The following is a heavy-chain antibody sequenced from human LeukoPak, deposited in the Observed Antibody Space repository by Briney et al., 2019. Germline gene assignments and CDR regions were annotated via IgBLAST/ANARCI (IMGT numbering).Heavy chain of an antibody. CDR1: GFTFSSYW. Sequence: GGSLRLSCAASGFTFSSYWMSWVRQAPGKGLEWVANIKQDGSEKYYVDSVKGRFTISRDNAKNSMYLQMNSLRAEDTAVYYCARDRWGGYDDYWGQGTLVTVSS. D-gene: IGHD5-12*01. CDR3: ARDRWGGYDDY. V-gene: IGHV3-7*01. J-gene: IGHJ4*02. CDR2: IKQDGSEK.